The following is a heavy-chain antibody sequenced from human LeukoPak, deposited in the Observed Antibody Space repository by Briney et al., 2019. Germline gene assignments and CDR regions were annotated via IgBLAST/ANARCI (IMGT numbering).Heavy chain of an antibody. CDR2: INHSGST. Sequence: SETLSLTCAVYGGSFSGYYWSWIRQPPGKGLEWIGEINHSGSTNYNPSLKSRVTISVDTSKNQFSLKLSSVTAADTAVYYCARGTLLWPDWGQGTLVTVSS. J-gene: IGHJ4*02. V-gene: IGHV4-34*01. CDR3: ARGTLLWPD. CDR1: GGSFSGYY. D-gene: IGHD3-10*01.